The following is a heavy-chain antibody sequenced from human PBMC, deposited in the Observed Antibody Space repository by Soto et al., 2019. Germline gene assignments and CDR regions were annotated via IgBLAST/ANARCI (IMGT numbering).Heavy chain of an antibody. CDR2: IDSDGSRT. D-gene: IGHD2-2*01. Sequence: PGGSLRLSCAASGFTFSSYWMHWVRQVPGKGMEWVSEIDSDGSRTDYADSAKGRTTISRDNAKNSLYLQMNSLRAEDTAVYYCTSLSAPVDYYYYVMDVWGQGTTVTVSS. CDR3: TSLSAPVDYYYYVMDV. V-gene: IGHV3-74*01. J-gene: IGHJ6*02. CDR1: GFTFSSYW.